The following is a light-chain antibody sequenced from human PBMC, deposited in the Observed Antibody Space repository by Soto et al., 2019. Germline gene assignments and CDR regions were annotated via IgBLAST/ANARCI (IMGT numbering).Light chain of an antibody. V-gene: IGLV1-44*01. Sequence: QSVLTQPPSASGTPGQRVPISCSGSSANTGINSVNWYQQLPGTAPKLLVYSNNQRPSGVPERFSGSKSGTSASLAIRGLQSEDEADYYCAAWDDSVNGLLFGGGTKLTVL. CDR3: AAWDDSVNGLL. CDR2: SNN. CDR1: SANTGINS. J-gene: IGLJ2*01.